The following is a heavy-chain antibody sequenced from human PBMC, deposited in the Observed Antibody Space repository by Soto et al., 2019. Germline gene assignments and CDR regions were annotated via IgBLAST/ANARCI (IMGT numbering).Heavy chain of an antibody. Sequence: SETLSLTCTVSGYSISSGYYWGWLRQPPGKGLEWIGSIYHTGSTYYNPSLKSRVTISVGTSKNQFSLKLSSVTAADTAVYYCGRETYNDFWSGSLPVDYWGQGXLVTVSS. V-gene: IGHV4-38-2*02. CDR1: GYSISSGYY. CDR2: IYHTGST. J-gene: IGHJ4*02. D-gene: IGHD3-3*01. CDR3: GRETYNDFWSGSLPVDY.